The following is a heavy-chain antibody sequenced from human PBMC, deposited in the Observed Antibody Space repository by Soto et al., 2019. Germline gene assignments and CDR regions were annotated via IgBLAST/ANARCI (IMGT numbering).Heavy chain of an antibody. CDR3: ARGDYGTGGYPFPYFDY. Sequence: HEPLVQSGAEVKRPGASLKVSCKASGYSFTGYYIHWVRQPPGQGLEWMGWINPDSGATNYAQNFQGRVTLTSDTSISTASMDLTSLTSDDTAVYYCARGDYGTGGYPFPYFDYWGQGTLVIVSS. D-gene: IGHD2-8*02. CDR2: INPDSGAT. J-gene: IGHJ4*02. CDR1: GYSFTGYY. V-gene: IGHV1-2*02.